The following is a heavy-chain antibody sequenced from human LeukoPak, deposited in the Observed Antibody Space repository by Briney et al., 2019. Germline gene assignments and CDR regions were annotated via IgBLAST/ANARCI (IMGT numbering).Heavy chain of an antibody. Sequence: PGGSLRLSCEASGFSFADHYMDWVRQAPGKGLEWVGRTRNKANSYTTEYAASVKGRFTISRDDSKNSLYLQMNSLKTEDTAVYYCARDRLVGAGHYYMDVWGKGTTVTVSS. CDR3: ARDRLVGAGHYYMDV. CDR2: TRNKANSYTT. D-gene: IGHD1-26*01. CDR1: GFSFADHY. J-gene: IGHJ6*03. V-gene: IGHV3-72*01.